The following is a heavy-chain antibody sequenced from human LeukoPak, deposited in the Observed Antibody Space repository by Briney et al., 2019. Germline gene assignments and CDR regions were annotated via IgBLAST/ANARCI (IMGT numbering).Heavy chain of an antibody. Sequence: GGSLRLSCAASGFSFSSYAMSWVRQAPGKGLEWVSTISDGGRSTYYADSVKGRFAISRDNSRNTLYLQMNSLRAEDTAVYYCAREGDCSSTSCYSYFDYWGQGTLVTVSS. J-gene: IGHJ4*02. CDR3: AREGDCSSTSCYSYFDY. D-gene: IGHD2-2*02. CDR1: GFSFSSYA. V-gene: IGHV3-23*01. CDR2: ISDGGRST.